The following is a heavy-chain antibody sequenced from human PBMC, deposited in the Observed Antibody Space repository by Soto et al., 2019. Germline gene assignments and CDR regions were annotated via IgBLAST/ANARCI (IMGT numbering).Heavy chain of an antibody. CDR3: ARVVPGAEAWFGP. J-gene: IGHJ5*02. V-gene: IGHV1-18*01. CDR2: ISLYSDGT. CDR1: GYTFSNYG. Sequence: SVKGSWKTSGYTFSNYGITWGRQAPGQPLEWLGWISLYSDGTSYAQKFRGRVSMTTDTSTTTAYMELRSLRSDDTAVYYCARVVPGAEAWFGPWGQGTLVTVSS.